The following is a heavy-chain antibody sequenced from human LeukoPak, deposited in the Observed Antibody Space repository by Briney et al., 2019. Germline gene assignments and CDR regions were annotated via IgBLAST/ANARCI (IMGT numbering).Heavy chain of an antibody. Sequence: ASVKVSCKASGYTFTSYYMHWVRQAPGQGLEWMGIINPSGGSTSYAQKFQGRVTITRDMSTSTVYMELSSLRSEDTAVYYCAREFLSGWYGYWGQGTLVTVSS. D-gene: IGHD6-19*01. V-gene: IGHV1-46*01. CDR2: INPSGGST. J-gene: IGHJ4*02. CDR3: AREFLSGWYGY. CDR1: GYTFTSYY.